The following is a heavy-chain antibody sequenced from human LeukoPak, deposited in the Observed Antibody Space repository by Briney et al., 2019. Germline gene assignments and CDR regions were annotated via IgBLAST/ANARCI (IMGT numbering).Heavy chain of an antibody. V-gene: IGHV4-4*07. D-gene: IGHD6-6*01. J-gene: IGHJ6*03. Sequence: SETLSLTCTVSVGSISSYYWSWIRQPAGKGLEWIGRIYTSGSTNYNPSLRRRVTMSVDTSTKQFSMKLSSVTAADTAVYYCATTRIAARRVPVYYYYMDVWGKGTTVTVSS. CDR3: ATTRIAARRVPVYYYYMDV. CDR1: VGSISSYY. CDR2: IYTSGST.